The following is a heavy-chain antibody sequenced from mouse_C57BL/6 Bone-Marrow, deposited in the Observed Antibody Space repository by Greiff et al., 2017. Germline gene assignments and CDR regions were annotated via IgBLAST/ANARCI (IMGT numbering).Heavy chain of an antibody. CDR3: ARFTNHLYYAIDY. CDR2: IYPSDGST. Sequence: VQLQQSGPGLVKPGASVKLSCKASGYTFTGYDINWVQPRPGQGLEWIGWIYPSDGSTKYNEKFKGKAKLTVDTSSSTVYMELHSLTSEDSAVYFCARFTNHLYYAIDYWGQGTSVTVSA. J-gene: IGHJ4*01. CDR1: GYTFTGYD. V-gene: IGHV1-85*01. D-gene: IGHD1-1*01.